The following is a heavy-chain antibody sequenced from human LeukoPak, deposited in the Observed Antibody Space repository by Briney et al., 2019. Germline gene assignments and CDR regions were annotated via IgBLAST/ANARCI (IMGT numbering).Heavy chain of an antibody. J-gene: IGHJ4*02. CDR2: IYYSGST. CDR1: GGSISSSSYY. Sequence: SETLSLTCTVSGGSISSSSYYWGWIRQPPGKGLEWIGSIYYSGSTYYNPSLKSRVTISVDTSKNQFSLKLSSVTAADTAVYYCIGHSSSWTGRWGQGTLGTVSS. V-gene: IGHV4-39*01. D-gene: IGHD6-13*01. CDR3: IGHSSSWTGR.